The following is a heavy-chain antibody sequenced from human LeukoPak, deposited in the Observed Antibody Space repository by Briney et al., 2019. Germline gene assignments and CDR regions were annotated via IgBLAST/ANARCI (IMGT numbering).Heavy chain of an antibody. Sequence: PGGSLRLSCAASGFTFSNYNMNWVRQAPGKGLEWVSYIDTSSNSIYYADSVKGRFTISRDNAKNSLYHQMNSLRDEDTAVYYCAKSISGGFDYWGQGTLVTVSS. V-gene: IGHV3-48*02. CDR3: AKSISGGFDY. J-gene: IGHJ4*02. CDR1: GFTFSNYN. D-gene: IGHD3-16*01. CDR2: IDTSSNSI.